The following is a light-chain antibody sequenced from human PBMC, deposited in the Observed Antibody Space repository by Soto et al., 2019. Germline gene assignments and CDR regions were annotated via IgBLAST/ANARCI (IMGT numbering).Light chain of an antibody. CDR2: GAS. J-gene: IGKJ1*01. V-gene: IGKV3-20*01. CDR3: HQYGNSPPGT. CDR1: QSISSIY. Sequence: EIVLTQSPGTLSLSPGQRATLSCRASQSISSIYLAWYQQKPGQATRLLIYGASSRATGIPDRFSGSGSGTDFTLTINRLQTEDFAVYYCHQYGNSPPGTFGRGTKVEIK.